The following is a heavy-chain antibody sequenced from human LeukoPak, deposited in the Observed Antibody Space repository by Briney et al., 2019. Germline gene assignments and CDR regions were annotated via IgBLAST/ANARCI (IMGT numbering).Heavy chain of an antibody. CDR1: GFTVSSNY. CDR3: AKSSRPVTAMAFFDY. CDR2: ISGSGTNT. V-gene: IGHV3-23*01. D-gene: IGHD5-18*01. Sequence: GGSLRLSCAASGFTVSSNYMSWVRQAPGKGLEWVSGISGSGTNTNYADSVKGRFTISRDNSKNTVYLQMKSLRAEDTAVYYCAKSSRPVTAMAFFDYWGQGTLVTVSS. J-gene: IGHJ4*02.